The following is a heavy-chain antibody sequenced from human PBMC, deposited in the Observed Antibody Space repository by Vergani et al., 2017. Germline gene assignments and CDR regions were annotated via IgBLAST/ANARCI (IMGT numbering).Heavy chain of an antibody. V-gene: IGHV3-74*01. CDR3: AKDREGGYSYGNFDY. D-gene: IGHD5-18*01. CDR2: INSDGSST. J-gene: IGHJ4*02. CDR1: GFTFSSYW. Sequence: EVQLVESGGGLVQPGGSLRLSCAASGFTFSSYWMHWVRQAPGKGLVWVSRINSDGSSTSYADSVKGRFTISRDNAKNTLYLQMNSLRAEDTAVYYCAKDREGGYSYGNFDYWGQGTLVTVSS.